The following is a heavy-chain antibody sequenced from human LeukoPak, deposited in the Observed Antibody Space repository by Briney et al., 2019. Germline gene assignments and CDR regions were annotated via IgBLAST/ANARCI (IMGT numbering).Heavy chain of an antibody. D-gene: IGHD6-13*01. V-gene: IGHV3-30-3*01. CDR1: GFTFSSYA. CDR2: ISYDGSNK. Sequence: GGSLRLSCAASGFTFSSYAMHWVRQAPGKGLEWVAVISYDGSNKYYADSVKGRFTISRDNSKNTLYLQMNSLRAEDTAVYYCARDGGYSSGWYYFDYWGQGTLVTVSS. J-gene: IGHJ4*02. CDR3: ARDGGYSSGWYYFDY.